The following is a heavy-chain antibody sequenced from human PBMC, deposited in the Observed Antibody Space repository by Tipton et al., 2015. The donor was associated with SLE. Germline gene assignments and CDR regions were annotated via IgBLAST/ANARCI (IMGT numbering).Heavy chain of an antibody. J-gene: IGHJ4*02. V-gene: IGHV3-9*01. Sequence: SLRLSCAASGFSFDDHAMHWVRQTPGKGLEWVSGINWKSDITGYAGSVKGRFTISRDNAKNTLYLQMNSLRAEDTAVYYCAGGLLWFREPFDYWGQGTLVTVSS. CDR3: AGGLLWFREPFDY. CDR2: INWKSDIT. CDR1: GFSFDDHA. D-gene: IGHD3-10*01.